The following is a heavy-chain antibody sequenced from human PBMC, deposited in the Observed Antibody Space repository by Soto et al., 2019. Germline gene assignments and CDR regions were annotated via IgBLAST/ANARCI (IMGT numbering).Heavy chain of an antibody. CDR2: IDAANGNT. J-gene: IGHJ4*02. Sequence: ASVKVSCKASGYAFTSYSMHWVRQAPGQRLEWMGWIDAANGNTKYSQNFQGRVTITRDTPASTAYMELSSLRSEDTAVYYCAIWTTVTAPIDYWGQGTLFTVSS. D-gene: IGHD4-17*01. CDR1: GYAFTSYS. CDR3: AIWTTVTAPIDY. V-gene: IGHV1-3*01.